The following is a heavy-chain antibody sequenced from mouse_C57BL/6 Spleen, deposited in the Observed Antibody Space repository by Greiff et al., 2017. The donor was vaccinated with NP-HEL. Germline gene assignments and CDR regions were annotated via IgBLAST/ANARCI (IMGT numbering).Heavy chain of an antibody. Sequence: EVQLQQSVAELVRPGASVKLSCTASGFNIKNTYMYWVKQRPEQGLEWIGRIDPANGNTKYAPKFQGKATITADTSSNTAYLQLSSLTSEDTAIYYCASITTVVAPGAMDYWGQGTSVTVSS. CDR1: GFNIKNTY. J-gene: IGHJ4*01. V-gene: IGHV14-3*01. CDR3: ASITTVVAPGAMDY. CDR2: IDPANGNT. D-gene: IGHD1-1*01.